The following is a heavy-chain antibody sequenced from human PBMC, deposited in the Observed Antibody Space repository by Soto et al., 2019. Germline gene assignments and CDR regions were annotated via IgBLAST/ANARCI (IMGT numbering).Heavy chain of an antibody. Sequence: ASVKVSCKASGNTFASHGFSWVRQAPGQGLEWMGWISGFNGQTNYALKFQGRVTLTTDASTSTAYMELRSLRSDDTAVYFCARVDPRGVAVVRDYWGQGXLVTVSS. D-gene: IGHD3-10*01. CDR3: ARVDPRGVAVVRDY. CDR2: ISGFNGQT. J-gene: IGHJ4*02. V-gene: IGHV1-18*01. CDR1: GNTFASHG.